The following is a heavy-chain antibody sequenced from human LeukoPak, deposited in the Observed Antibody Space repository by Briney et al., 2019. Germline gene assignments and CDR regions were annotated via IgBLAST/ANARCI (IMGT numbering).Heavy chain of an antibody. D-gene: IGHD6-6*01. CDR1: GGSISSGGYY. Sequence: SETLSLTCTVSGGSISSGGYYWSWIRQHPGKGLEWIGYIYYSGSTYYNTSLKSRVTISVDTSKNQFSLKLSSVTAADTAVYYCARDLRSSSYYYYGMDVWGQGTTVTVSS. V-gene: IGHV4-31*03. CDR3: ARDLRSSSYYYYGMDV. J-gene: IGHJ6*02. CDR2: IYYSGST.